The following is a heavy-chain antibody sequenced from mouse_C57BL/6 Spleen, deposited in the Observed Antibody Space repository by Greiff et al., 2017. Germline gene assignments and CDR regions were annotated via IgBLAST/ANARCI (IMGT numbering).Heavy chain of an antibody. Sequence: EVKLVESGGGLVKPGGSLKLSCAASGFTFSDYGMHWVRQAPEKGLEWVAYISSGSSTIYYADTVKGSFTISRDNSKSTLFLQMTSLRSEDTAMYYCATYGSSYLYAMDDWGTGTSVTVSS. J-gene: IGHJ4*01. CDR3: ATYGSSYLYAMDD. CDR1: GFTFSDYG. CDR2: ISSGSSTI. D-gene: IGHD1-1*01. V-gene: IGHV5-17*01.